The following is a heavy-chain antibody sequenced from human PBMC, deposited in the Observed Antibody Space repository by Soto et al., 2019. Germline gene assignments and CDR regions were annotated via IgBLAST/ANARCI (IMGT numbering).Heavy chain of an antibody. Sequence: QVQLVQSGAEVKKPEASVKVSCKASGYTFTGYYIHWVRQAPGQGLEWMGWINPNSGGTKYPQKFQGRVTMTWDTSIRTVHMSLTGLKSDDTAVYFCARDLAKGGGSAGFDYWGQGTLVAVSS. V-gene: IGHV1-2*02. J-gene: IGHJ4*02. D-gene: IGHD2-15*01. CDR1: GYTFTGYY. CDR3: ARDLAKGGGSAGFDY. CDR2: INPNSGGT.